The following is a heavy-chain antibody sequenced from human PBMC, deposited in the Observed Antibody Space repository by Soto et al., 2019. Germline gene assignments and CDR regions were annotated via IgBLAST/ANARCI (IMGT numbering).Heavy chain of an antibody. CDR1: GGTFSSYT. CDR2: IIPILGIA. V-gene: IGHV1-69*02. J-gene: IGHJ6*02. D-gene: IGHD2-21*02. Sequence: QVQLVQSGAEVKKPGSSVKVSCKASGGTFSSYTISWVRQAPGQGLEWMGRIIPILGIANYAQKFQGRVTITADKSTSTAYMELSSVRSEDTAVYYCARAPGAYCGGDCFYYYYGMDVWGQGTTVTVSS. CDR3: ARAPGAYCGGDCFYYYYGMDV.